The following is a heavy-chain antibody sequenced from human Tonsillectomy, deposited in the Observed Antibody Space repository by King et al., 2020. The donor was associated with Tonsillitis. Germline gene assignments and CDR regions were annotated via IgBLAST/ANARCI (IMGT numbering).Heavy chain of an antibody. CDR3: AREVGIGWDHEFAY. CDR2: ISAYNGNR. D-gene: IGHD6-19*01. CDR1: GYTFTSYG. J-gene: IGHJ4*02. Sequence: VQLVESGAEVKKPGASVKVSCKASGYTFTSYGISWVRQAPGQGLEWMGWISAYNGNRNYAQNLQGRVTMTTDTATSTSYMELRSLRSDDTAVYYCAREVGIGWDHEFAYWGQGTLVTVSS. V-gene: IGHV1-18*04.